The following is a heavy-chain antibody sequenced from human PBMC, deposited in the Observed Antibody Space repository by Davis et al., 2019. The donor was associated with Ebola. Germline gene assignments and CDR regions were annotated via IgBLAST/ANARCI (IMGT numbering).Heavy chain of an antibody. Sequence: PGGSLRLSCAASGFTFSDYYMSWIRQAPGKGLEWVSYISGGGRTIYYADSVKGRFTISRDNAKNSLYLQMNSLRAEDTAVYYCARGRIVVPAAIPYYYYGMDVWGQGTTVTVSS. CDR3: ARGRIVVPAAIPYYYYGMDV. V-gene: IGHV3-11*04. CDR1: GFTFSDYY. J-gene: IGHJ6*02. CDR2: ISGGGRTI. D-gene: IGHD2-2*01.